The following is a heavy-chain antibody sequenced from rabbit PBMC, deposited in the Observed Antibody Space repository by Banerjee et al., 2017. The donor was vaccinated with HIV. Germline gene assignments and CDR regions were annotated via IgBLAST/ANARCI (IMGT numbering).Heavy chain of an antibody. CDR1: GFDFSSYY. CDR3: AREGYGDGTGDYDL. J-gene: IGHJ4*01. Sequence: QLKETGGGLVQPGGSLTLSCKASGFDFSSYYMSWVRQAPGKGLEWIGIIYVGKGSTDYASWVNGRFTISSDNAQNTVDLQMNSLTAADTATYFCAREGYGDGTGDYDLWGPGTLVTV. D-gene: IGHD7-1*01. V-gene: IGHV1S7*01. CDR2: IYVGKGST.